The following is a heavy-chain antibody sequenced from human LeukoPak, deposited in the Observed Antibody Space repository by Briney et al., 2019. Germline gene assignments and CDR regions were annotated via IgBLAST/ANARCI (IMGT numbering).Heavy chain of an antibody. D-gene: IGHD6-13*01. CDR2: INPNSGGT. Sequence: GASVKVSCKASGYTFTGYYIHWVRQAPGQGLEWMGRINPNSGGTNSAQKFQGRVTMTRDTSISTAYMELSRLRSDDTAVYYCARDEAASGYFDYWGQGTLVTVSS. CDR3: ARDEAASGYFDY. CDR1: GYTFTGYY. J-gene: IGHJ4*02. V-gene: IGHV1-2*06.